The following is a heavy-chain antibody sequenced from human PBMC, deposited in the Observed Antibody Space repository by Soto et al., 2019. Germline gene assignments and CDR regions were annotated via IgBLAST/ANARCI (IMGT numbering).Heavy chain of an antibody. Sequence: ASVKVSCKASGYTFTGYYMHWVRQAPGQGLEWMGWISAYNGNTNYAQKLQGRVTMTTDTSTSTAYMELRSLRSDDTAVYYCARDRAVLRFLVCLDYWGQGTLVTVSS. CDR3: ARDRAVLRFLVCLDY. D-gene: IGHD3-3*01. CDR1: GYTFTGYY. CDR2: ISAYNGNT. V-gene: IGHV1-18*04. J-gene: IGHJ4*02.